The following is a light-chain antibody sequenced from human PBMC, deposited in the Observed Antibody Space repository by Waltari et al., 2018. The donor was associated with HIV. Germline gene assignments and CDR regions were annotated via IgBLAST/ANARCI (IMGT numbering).Light chain of an antibody. V-gene: IGLV2-8*01. CDR2: EVS. Sequence: QSALTQPPSASGSPGQSVTISCPGTSSAVGGSNYVSWYQQHPGKAPKFIIYEVSKRPSGVPDRFSGSKSGNTASLTVSGLQAEDEADYYCSSYAGSNWVFGGGTKLTVL. CDR3: SSYAGSNWV. J-gene: IGLJ3*02. CDR1: SSAVGGSNY.